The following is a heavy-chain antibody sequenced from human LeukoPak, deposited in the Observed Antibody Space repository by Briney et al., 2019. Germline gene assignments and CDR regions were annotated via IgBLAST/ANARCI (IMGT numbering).Heavy chain of an antibody. CDR1: GGSISSSSYY. CDR2: IYYSGST. D-gene: IGHD4-17*01. Sequence: SETLSLTCTVSGGSISSSSYYWGWIRQPPGKGLEWIGSIYYSGSTYYNPSLKIRVTISVDTSKNQFSLKLTSVTAADTAVYYCARAPGTTFDYWGHGNMVTVSS. V-gene: IGHV4-39*01. J-gene: IGHJ4*01. CDR3: ARAPGTTFDY.